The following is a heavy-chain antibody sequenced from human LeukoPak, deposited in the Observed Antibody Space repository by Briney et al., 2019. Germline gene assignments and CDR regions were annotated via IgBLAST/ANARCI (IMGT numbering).Heavy chain of an antibody. Sequence: PGGSLRLSCAASGFTFSSYWMHWVRQAPGKGLVWVSRINSDGSSTSYADPVKGRFTISRDNAKNTLYLQMNSLRAEDTAVYYCAREGAYYDSSGYYYYYYYMDVWGKGTTVTVSS. CDR3: AREGAYYDSSGYYYYYYYMDV. J-gene: IGHJ6*03. V-gene: IGHV3-74*01. D-gene: IGHD3-22*01. CDR2: INSDGSST. CDR1: GFTFSSYW.